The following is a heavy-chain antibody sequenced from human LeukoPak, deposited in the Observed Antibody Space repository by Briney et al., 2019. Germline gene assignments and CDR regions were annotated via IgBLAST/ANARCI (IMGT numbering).Heavy chain of an antibody. CDR3: AVAYCGGDCYYYYAMDV. Sequence: ASVKVSCKTSGYTFTSYYLHWVRPAPGQGLEWMGIINPSGGSTTYPQKFQGRVTMTRDPSTSTVYMELSSLRSEDTAVYYCAVAYCGGDCYYYYAMDVWGQGTTVIVSS. CDR1: GYTFTSYY. J-gene: IGHJ6*02. D-gene: IGHD2-21*02. CDR2: INPSGGST. V-gene: IGHV1-46*03.